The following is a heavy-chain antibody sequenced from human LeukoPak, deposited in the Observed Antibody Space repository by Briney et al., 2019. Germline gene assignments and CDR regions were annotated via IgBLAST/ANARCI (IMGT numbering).Heavy chain of an antibody. CDR3: ARHKAYGDYADAFDI. V-gene: IGHV4-59*08. D-gene: IGHD4-17*01. Sequence: PSETLSLTCTVSGGSISSYYWSWIRQPPGKGLEWIGYIYYSGSTNYNPSLKSRVTISVDTSKNQFSLKLSSVTAADTAVYYCARHKAYGDYADAFDIWGQGTMVTVSS. J-gene: IGHJ3*02. CDR1: GGSISSYY. CDR2: IYYSGST.